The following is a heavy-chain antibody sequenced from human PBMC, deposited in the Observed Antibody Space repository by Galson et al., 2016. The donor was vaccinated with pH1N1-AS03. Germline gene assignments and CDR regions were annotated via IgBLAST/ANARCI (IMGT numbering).Heavy chain of an antibody. CDR2: ISSSSSYI. V-gene: IGHV3-21*01. D-gene: IGHD6-19*01. CDR1: GFTFNNAW. Sequence: SLRLSCAASGFTFNNAWMSWVRQAPGKGLEWVSSISSSSSYIYYADSVKGRFTISRDNARNSLYLQMNSLRAEDTAVYYCARRSAAVSGTGCVDVWGQGTTVTVSS. CDR3: ARRSAAVSGTGCVDV. J-gene: IGHJ6*02.